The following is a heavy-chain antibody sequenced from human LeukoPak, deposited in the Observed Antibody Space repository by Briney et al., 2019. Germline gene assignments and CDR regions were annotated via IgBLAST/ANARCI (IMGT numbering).Heavy chain of an antibody. CDR3: ARRRGGYCSGGSCYWFDP. Sequence: GESLKISCKGSGYSFISHWIAWVRQVPGKGLEWMGIIYFGDSDTRYSPSFQGQVTISADKSISTAYLEWSSLRASDTAMYYCARRRGGYCSGGSCYWFDPWGQGTLVTVSS. J-gene: IGHJ5*02. CDR2: IYFGDSDT. CDR1: GYSFISHW. D-gene: IGHD2-15*01. V-gene: IGHV5-51*03.